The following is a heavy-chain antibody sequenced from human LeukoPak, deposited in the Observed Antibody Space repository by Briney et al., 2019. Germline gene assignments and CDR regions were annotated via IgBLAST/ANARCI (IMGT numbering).Heavy chain of an antibody. J-gene: IGHJ4*02. CDR3: TREALNHGSGTYYIDSFDF. CDR2: ISSSSSYT. Sequence: GGSLRLSCAASGFTFSDYYMSWIRQAPGKGLEWVSYISSSSSYTNYADSVKGRFTISRDNAKNSLYLQMNSLRAEDTAVYYCTREALNHGSGTYYIDSFDFWGQGTLVTVSS. V-gene: IGHV3-11*05. CDR1: GFTFSDYY. D-gene: IGHD3-10*01.